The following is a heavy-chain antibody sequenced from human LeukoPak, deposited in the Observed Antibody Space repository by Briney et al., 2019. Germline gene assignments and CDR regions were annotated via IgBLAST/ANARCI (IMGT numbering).Heavy chain of an antibody. CDR3: AKQQRLPQGGSDY. CDR1: GFTFSSYG. J-gene: IGHJ4*02. V-gene: IGHV3-30*02. D-gene: IGHD6-25*01. Sequence: PGGSLRLSCAASGFTFSSYGMHWVRQAPGKGLEWVAFIRYDGSNKYYADSVKGRFTISRDNSKNTLYLQMNSLRAEDTAVYYCAKQQRLPQGGSDYWGQGTLVTVSS. CDR2: IRYDGSNK.